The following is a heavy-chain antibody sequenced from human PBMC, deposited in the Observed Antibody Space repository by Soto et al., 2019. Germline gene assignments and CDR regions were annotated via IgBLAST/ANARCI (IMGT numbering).Heavy chain of an antibody. J-gene: IGHJ4*02. CDR2: FHFPGTT. D-gene: IGHD1-26*01. V-gene: IGHV4-39*01. CDR1: GGSINDPSYY. Sequence: QLHLQESGPGLVKPSETLSLTCTVSGGSINDPSYYWGWIRQSPGKGLELIGNFHFPGTTHYNPPLKSRVTISVDSSKNQFFLSLTSVTATDTAIYYCARRRAEPNFDFWGQGTLISVSP. CDR3: ARRRAEPNFDF.